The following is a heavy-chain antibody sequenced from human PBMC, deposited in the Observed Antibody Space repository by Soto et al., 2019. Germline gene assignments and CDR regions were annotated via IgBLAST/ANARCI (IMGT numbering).Heavy chain of an antibody. V-gene: IGHV4-30-4*01. CDR3: AADVGGYIYGLARH. CDR2: IYYSGST. J-gene: IGHJ4*02. CDR1: GGSISSGDYY. D-gene: IGHD4-17*01. Sequence: SETLSLTCTVSGGSISSGDYYWSWIRQPPGKGLEWIGYIYYSGSTYYNPSLKSRVTISLDTSKNQFSLKLSSVTAADTAVYYCAADVGGYIYGLARHWGPGTLVTVSS.